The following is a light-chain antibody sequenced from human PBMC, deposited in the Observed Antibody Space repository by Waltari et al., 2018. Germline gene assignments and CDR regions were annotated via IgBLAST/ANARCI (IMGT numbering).Light chain of an antibody. CDR2: AAS. V-gene: IGKV3-11*01. CDR1: QSVSSY. Sequence: EIVLTQSPATLSLSPGERATLSCRASQSVSSYLAWYQQKPGQDPRLLIYAASTRATGIPARFSGSGSGTDFTLTISSLEPEDFAVYYCQQRSNWPRTFGQGTKVEIK. CDR3: QQRSNWPRT. J-gene: IGKJ1*01.